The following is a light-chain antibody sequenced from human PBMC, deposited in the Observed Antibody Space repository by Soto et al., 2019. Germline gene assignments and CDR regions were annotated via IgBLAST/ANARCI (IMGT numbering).Light chain of an antibody. Sequence: PGNRATLSCRASQRVSSPYLAWYQQKPGQAPRLLIYGASSRATGIPDRFSGSGSGTDFTLTISRLEPEDFAVYYCQQRSSWPLTFGQGTRLEI. CDR3: QQRSSWPLT. V-gene: IGKV3D-20*02. CDR1: QRVSSPY. CDR2: GAS. J-gene: IGKJ5*01.